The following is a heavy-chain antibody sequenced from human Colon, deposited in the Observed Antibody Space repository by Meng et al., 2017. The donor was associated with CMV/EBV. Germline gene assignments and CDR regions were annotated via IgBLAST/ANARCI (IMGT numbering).Heavy chain of an antibody. CDR3: ARRSVSGPPVGWFDP. D-gene: IGHD5-12*01. CDR2: IFHTGST. CDR1: GGSLNNYH. J-gene: IGHJ5*02. V-gene: IGHV4-59*01. Sequence: SGGSLNNYHWTWIRQHTGKGLEWIGYIFHTGSTKYNPSLKSRVTMSVDPSKNQFSLNLSSVTAADTGVYYCARRSVSGPPVGWFDPWGQGTLVTVSS.